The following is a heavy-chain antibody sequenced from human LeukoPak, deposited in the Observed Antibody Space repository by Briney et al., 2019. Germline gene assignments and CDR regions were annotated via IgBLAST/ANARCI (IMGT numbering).Heavy chain of an antibody. CDR1: GGSISSGSYY. J-gene: IGHJ4*02. CDR2: IYTGGST. D-gene: IGHD3-22*01. CDR3: ARVDSSGYLSPFDY. Sequence: PSQTLSLTCTVSGGSISSGSYYWSWVRQPAGKGLEWIGRIYTGGSTNYNPSLKSRVTISVDTSKNQFSLKLSSVTAADTAVYYCARVDSSGYLSPFDYWGQGTLVTVSS. V-gene: IGHV4-61*02.